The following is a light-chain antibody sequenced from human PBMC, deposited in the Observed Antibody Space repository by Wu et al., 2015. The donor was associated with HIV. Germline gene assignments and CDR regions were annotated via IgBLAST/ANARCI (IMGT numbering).Light chain of an antibody. Sequence: DTVLTQSPGTLSLSPGERATLSCRASQTIRNNFLAWYQQKPGQAPRLLTYASNRATGIPDRFRVSGSGTDFTLSISRLEPEDFAVYYCQQYGSSPITFGQGTRLEIK. CDR1: QTIRNNF. CDR3: QQYGSSPIT. CDR2: AS. J-gene: IGKJ5*01. V-gene: IGKV3-20*01.